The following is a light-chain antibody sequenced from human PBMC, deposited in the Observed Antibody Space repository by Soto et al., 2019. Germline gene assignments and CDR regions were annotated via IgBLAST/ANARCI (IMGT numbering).Light chain of an antibody. Sequence: QAVVTQPPSASGTPGQRVTISCSGSNSNIGSNTVNWYQQLPGTAPKLLIYDNSNRPSGVPDRFSGSKSGTSASLAITGLQAEDEADYYCQSYDSSLSLFGGGTKLTVL. CDR1: NSNIGSNT. CDR2: DNS. J-gene: IGLJ2*01. V-gene: IGLV1-40*01. CDR3: QSYDSSLSL.